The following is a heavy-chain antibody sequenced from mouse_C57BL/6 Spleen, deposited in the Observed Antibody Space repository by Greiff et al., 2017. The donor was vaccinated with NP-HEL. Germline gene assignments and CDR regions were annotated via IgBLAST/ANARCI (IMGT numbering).Heavy chain of an antibody. CDR1: GFTFTDYY. Sequence: EVKVVESGGGLVQPGGSLSLSCAASGFTFTDYYMSWVRQPPGKALEWLGFIRNKANGYTTEYSASVKGRFTISRDNSQSILYLQMNALRAEDSATYYCARYIKDDGSSYDYFDYWGKGTTLTVSS. CDR2: IRNKANGYTT. D-gene: IGHD1-1*01. J-gene: IGHJ2*01. CDR3: ARYIKDDGSSYDYFDY. V-gene: IGHV7-3*01.